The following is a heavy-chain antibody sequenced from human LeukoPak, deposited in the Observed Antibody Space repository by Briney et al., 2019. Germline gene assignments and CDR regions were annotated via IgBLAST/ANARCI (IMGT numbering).Heavy chain of an antibody. CDR3: ARDPGIPAAGTVDYFDY. J-gene: IGHJ4*02. Sequence: GGSLRLSCAASGLTFSSYWMSWVRQAPGKGLEWVASMKQDGSEKYYVDSVKGRFTISRDNAKNSLFLQMNSLRAEDTAVYYCARDPGIPAAGTVDYFDYWGQGTLVTVSS. V-gene: IGHV3-7*01. CDR2: MKQDGSEK. D-gene: IGHD6-13*01. CDR1: GLTFSSYW.